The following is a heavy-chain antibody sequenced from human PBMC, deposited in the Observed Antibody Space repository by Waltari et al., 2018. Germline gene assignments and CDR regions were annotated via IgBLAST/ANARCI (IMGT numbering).Heavy chain of an antibody. CDR1: GFPFDAYA. CDR2: ITWNSDRM. V-gene: IGHV3-9*01. Sequence: EVRLVESGGGLVQPGRSLTLSCIGSGFPFDAYAMHWVRQVPGKRPEWLSGITWNSDRMGYADSVRGRFTISRDNARNSLYLQMNSLTPEDTALYYCAKQDGGKVSTYYGWDVWGQGTTVIVS. CDR3: AKQDGGKVSTYYGWDV. D-gene: IGHD2-15*01. J-gene: IGHJ6*02.